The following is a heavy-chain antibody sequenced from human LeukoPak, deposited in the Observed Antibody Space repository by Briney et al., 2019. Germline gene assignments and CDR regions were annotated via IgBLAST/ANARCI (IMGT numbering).Heavy chain of an antibody. CDR2: IIPIFGTA. D-gene: IGHD3-9*01. J-gene: IGHJ6*02. Sequence: ASVKVSCKSSGGTFSSYGISWVRQAPGQGLEWMGGIIPIFGTANYAQKFQGRVTITADASTTTAYMELRSLRSEDTAVYYCARVTLSRYFDWGNYYGMDVWGQGTTVTVSS. V-gene: IGHV1-69*01. CDR1: GGTFSSYG. CDR3: ARVTLSRYFDWGNYYGMDV.